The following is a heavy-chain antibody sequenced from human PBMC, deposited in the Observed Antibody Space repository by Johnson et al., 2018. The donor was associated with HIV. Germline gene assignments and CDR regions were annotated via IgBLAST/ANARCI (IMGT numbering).Heavy chain of an antibody. CDR3: AREKWELRGDAFDI. CDR2: IKQDGSEK. J-gene: IGHJ3*02. V-gene: IGHV3-7*05. CDR1: GFTFSSYW. Sequence: VQLVESGGGLVQPWGSLRLSCSASGFTFSSYWMAWVRQAPGKGLEWVANIKQDGSEKHYLDSVKGRFTISRDNAKNSLYLQMNTLRAEDTAVYYCAREKWELRGDAFDIWGQGTMVTVSS. D-gene: IGHD1-26*01.